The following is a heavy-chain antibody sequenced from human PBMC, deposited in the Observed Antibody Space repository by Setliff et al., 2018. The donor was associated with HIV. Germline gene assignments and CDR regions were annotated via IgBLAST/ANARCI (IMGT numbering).Heavy chain of an antibody. J-gene: IGHJ6*03. CDR1: GVSISSQY. Sequence: SETLSLTCAVSGVSISSQYWSWIRQPPGKGLEWIGFIYYNVNNNYNPSLKSRVSISVDTSKNQFSLRLSSVTAADTAVYFCVRANNNGRFHHYMDVWGKGTTVTVSS. V-gene: IGHV4-59*11. CDR2: IYYNVNN. D-gene: IGHD1-1*01. CDR3: VRANNNGRFHHYMDV.